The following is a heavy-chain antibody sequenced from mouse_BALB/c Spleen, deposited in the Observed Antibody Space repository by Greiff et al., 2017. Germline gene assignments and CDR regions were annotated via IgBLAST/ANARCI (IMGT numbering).Heavy chain of an antibody. CDR2: IYPYNGGT. Sequence: EVKLQQSGPELVKPGASVKISCKASGYTFTDYNMHWVKQSHGKSLEWIGYIYPYNGGTGYNQKFKSKATLTVDNSSSTAYMELRSLTSEDSAVYYCAREGDGNYVRAMDYWGQGTSVTVSS. CDR1: GYTFTDYN. D-gene: IGHD2-1*01. V-gene: IGHV1S29*02. CDR3: AREGDGNYVRAMDY. J-gene: IGHJ4*01.